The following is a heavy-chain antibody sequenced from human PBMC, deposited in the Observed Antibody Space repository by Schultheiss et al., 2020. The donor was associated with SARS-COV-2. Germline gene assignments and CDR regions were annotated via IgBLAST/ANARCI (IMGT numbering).Heavy chain of an antibody. V-gene: IGHV4-34*01. D-gene: IGHD2-15*01. CDR3: ARGRRNIVVVVAAHNWFDP. J-gene: IGHJ5*02. CDR2: INHSGRS. CDR1: GGSFSGYY. Sequence: SQTLSLTCAVYGGSFSGYYWGWIRQSPGLGLEWIGEINHSGRSFYNPSLKSRVTMSVDTSNSQFSLKLSSVTAADTAIYYCARGRRNIVVVVAAHNWFDPWGQGTLVTVSS.